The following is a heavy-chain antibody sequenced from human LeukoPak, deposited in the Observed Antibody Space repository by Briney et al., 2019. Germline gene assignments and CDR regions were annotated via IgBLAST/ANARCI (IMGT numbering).Heavy chain of an antibody. V-gene: IGHV4-34*01. D-gene: IGHD2-15*01. CDR3: ARTPHHCSGGSCYYYYMDV. CDR2: INHSGST. CDR1: GGSFSGYY. Sequence: PSETLSLTCAVYGGSFSGYYWSWIRQPPGKGLEWIGEINHSGSTNYNPSLKSRVTISVDTSKNRFSLKLSSVTAADTAVYYCARTPHHCSGGSCYYYYMDVWGKGTTVTVSS. J-gene: IGHJ6*03.